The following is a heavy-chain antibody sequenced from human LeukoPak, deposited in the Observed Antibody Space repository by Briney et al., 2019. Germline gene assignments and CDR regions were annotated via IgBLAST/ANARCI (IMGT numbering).Heavy chain of an antibody. CDR2: INPNSGGT. CDR3: ARESGEDTAMVIGY. J-gene: IGHJ4*02. V-gene: IGHV1-2*02. D-gene: IGHD5-18*01. CDR1: GYTFTGYY. Sequence: ASVKVSCKASGYTFTGYYMHWVRQAPGQGLEWMGWINPNSGGTNYAQKFQGRVTMTRHTSISTAYMELSRLRSDDTAVYYCARESGEDTAMVIGYWGQGTLVTVSS.